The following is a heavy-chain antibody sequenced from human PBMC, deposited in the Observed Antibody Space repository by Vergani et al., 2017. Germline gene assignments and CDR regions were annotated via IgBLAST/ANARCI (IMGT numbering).Heavy chain of an antibody. CDR2: ISWNSGSI. CDR1: GFTFDDYA. J-gene: IGHJ4*02. Sequence: EVQLVESGGGLVQPGRSLRLSCAASGFTFDDYAMHWVRQAPGKGLEWVSGISWNSGSIGYADSVKGRFTISRDNAKNSLYLQMNSLRAEDTAVYYCARITTVTSPFWGQGTLVTVSS. D-gene: IGHD4-17*01. V-gene: IGHV3-9*01. CDR3: ARITTVTSPF.